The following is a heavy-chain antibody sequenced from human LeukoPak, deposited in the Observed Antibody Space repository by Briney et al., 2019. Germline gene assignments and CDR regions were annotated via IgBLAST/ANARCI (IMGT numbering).Heavy chain of an antibody. Sequence: KPSETLFLTCTVSGGSISSNSYYWGWIRQPPGKGLEWIGSIYYSGSTYYNPSLKSRVTISVDTSKNQFSLKLSSVTAADTAVYYCARRRKLAAAEGVDYWGQGTLVTVSS. J-gene: IGHJ4*02. V-gene: IGHV4-39*01. CDR2: IYYSGST. D-gene: IGHD6-13*01. CDR3: ARRRKLAAAEGVDY. CDR1: GGSISSNSYY.